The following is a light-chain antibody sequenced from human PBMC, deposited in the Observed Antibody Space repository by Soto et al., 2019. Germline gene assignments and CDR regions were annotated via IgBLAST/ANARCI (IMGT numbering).Light chain of an antibody. CDR3: QQYGSSPWT. CDR2: GAS. CDR1: QSVSNNY. J-gene: IGKJ1*01. V-gene: IGKV3-20*01. Sequence: IVLTQSPGPLSLSPGERATLSCRSSQSVSNNYLAWYQQKPGQAPRLLIYGASSRATGIPDRFSGSGSGTDFSLTISRLEPEDSTVYYCQQYGSSPWTFGQGTKVDI.